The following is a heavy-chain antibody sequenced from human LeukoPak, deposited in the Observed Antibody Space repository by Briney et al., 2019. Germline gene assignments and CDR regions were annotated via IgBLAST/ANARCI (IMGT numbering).Heavy chain of an antibody. CDR3: ARDLGYYDSSGYYPGYFDY. D-gene: IGHD3-22*01. V-gene: IGHV1-69*13. Sequence: GASVKVSCKASGGTFSSYAISWVRQAPGQGLEWMGGIIPIFGTANYAQKFQGRVTITADESTSTAYMELSSLRSEDTAVYYCARDLGYYDSSGYYPGYFDYWGQGTLVTVSS. CDR1: GGTFSSYA. J-gene: IGHJ4*02. CDR2: IIPIFGTA.